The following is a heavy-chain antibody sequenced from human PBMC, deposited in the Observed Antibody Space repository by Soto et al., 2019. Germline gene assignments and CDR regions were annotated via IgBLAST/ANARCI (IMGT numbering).Heavy chain of an antibody. Sequence: SETLSLTCTVSGGSISSYYWSWIRQQPGKGLKWIGNIYYSGSTNYNPSLKSRVTISVDTSKNQFSLKLSSVTAADTAVYYCAREGGGYGSFYWFDPWGQGTLVTVSS. V-gene: IGHV4-59*01. CDR2: IYYSGST. J-gene: IGHJ5*02. CDR1: GGSISSYY. D-gene: IGHD6-25*01. CDR3: AREGGGYGSFYWFDP.